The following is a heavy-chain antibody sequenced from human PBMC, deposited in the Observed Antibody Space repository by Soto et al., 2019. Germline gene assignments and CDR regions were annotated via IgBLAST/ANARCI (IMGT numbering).Heavy chain of an antibody. J-gene: IGHJ4*02. CDR1: GYTFTGYY. V-gene: IGHV1-2*02. D-gene: IGHD3-10*01. CDR2: INPNNGVT. Sequence: ASVKVSCKASGYTFTGYYMHWVRQAPGQGLEWMGWINPNNGVTNYAQKFQGRVTMSRDTSISTAYMELSRLRSDDTAVYYCARADGGGEYYYFDYWGQGTLVTVSS. CDR3: ARADGGGEYYYFDY.